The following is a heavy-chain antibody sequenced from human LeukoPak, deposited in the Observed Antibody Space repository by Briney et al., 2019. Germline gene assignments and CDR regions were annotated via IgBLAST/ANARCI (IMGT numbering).Heavy chain of an antibody. Sequence: SETLSLTCTVSGGSISSYYWSWIRQPPGKGLEWIGYIYYSGSTNYNPSLRSRVTISVDSSKNQFSLKLTSVTAADTAVYYCARGGGVGYYYYYMDVWGKGTMVTISS. J-gene: IGHJ6*03. D-gene: IGHD1-26*01. V-gene: IGHV4-59*01. CDR3: ARGGGVGYYYYYMDV. CDR2: IYYSGST. CDR1: GGSISSYY.